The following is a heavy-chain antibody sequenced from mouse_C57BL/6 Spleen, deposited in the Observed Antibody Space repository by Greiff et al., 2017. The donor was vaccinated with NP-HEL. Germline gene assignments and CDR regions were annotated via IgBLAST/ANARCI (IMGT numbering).Heavy chain of an antibody. D-gene: IGHD1-1*01. CDR3: AGLYGSFDY. V-gene: IGHV1-52*01. CDR2: IDPSDSDT. CDR1: GYTFTSYW. J-gene: IGHJ2*01. Sequence: QVQLQQPGAELVRPGSSVKLSCKASGYTFTSYWMHWVKQRPIQGLEWIGNIDPSDSDTHYNQKFKDKATLTVDKSSSTAYMQLSSLTSEDSAVYYCAGLYGSFDYWGQGTTLTVSS.